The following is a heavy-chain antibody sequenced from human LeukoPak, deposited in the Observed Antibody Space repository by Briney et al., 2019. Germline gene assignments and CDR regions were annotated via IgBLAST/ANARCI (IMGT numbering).Heavy chain of an antibody. CDR3: AKYYYDSSGYAPYYYYGMDV. V-gene: IGHV3-23*01. CDR2: ISGSGGST. CDR1: GFTFSSYA. Sequence: GGSLRLSCAASGFTFSSYAMSWVRQAPGKGLEWVSAISGSGGSTYYADSVKGRFTISRDNSKNTLYLQMISLRAEDTAVYYCAKYYYDSSGYAPYYYYGMDVWGQGTTVTVSS. D-gene: IGHD3-22*01. J-gene: IGHJ6*02.